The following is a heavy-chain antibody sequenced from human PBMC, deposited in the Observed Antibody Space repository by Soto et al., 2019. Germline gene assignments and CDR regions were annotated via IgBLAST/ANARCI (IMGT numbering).Heavy chain of an antibody. CDR1: GYTFTGYY. CDR3: ARDRGALAAMVEGLGYGMDV. Sequence: GASVKVSCKASGYTFTGYYMHWVRHAPGQGLEWMGWINPNSGGTNYAQKFQGWVTMTRDTSISTAYMELSRLRSDDTAVYYCARDRGALAAMVEGLGYGMDVWGQGTTVTVSS. V-gene: IGHV1-2*04. J-gene: IGHJ6*02. D-gene: IGHD5-18*01. CDR2: INPNSGGT.